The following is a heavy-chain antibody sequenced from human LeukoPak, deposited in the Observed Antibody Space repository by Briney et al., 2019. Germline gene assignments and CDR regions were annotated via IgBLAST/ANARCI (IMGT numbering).Heavy chain of an antibody. Sequence: GGSLRLSCAASGFTFSSYAMSWVRQAPGKGLEWVAVISYDGSNKYYADSVKGRFTISRDNSKNTLYLQMNSLRAEDTAVYYCARDQGLRPFDYWGQGTLVTVSS. D-gene: IGHD5-12*01. CDR2: ISYDGSNK. J-gene: IGHJ4*02. CDR1: GFTFSSYA. CDR3: ARDQGLRPFDY. V-gene: IGHV3-30*04.